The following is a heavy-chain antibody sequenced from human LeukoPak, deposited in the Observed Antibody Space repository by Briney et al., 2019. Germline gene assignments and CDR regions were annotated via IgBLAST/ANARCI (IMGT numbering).Heavy chain of an antibody. CDR3: ARVAYYYDSSGYYDY. J-gene: IGHJ4*02. Sequence: SETLSLTCTVSGGSISSYYWSWIRQPPGKGLEWIGYSYYSGRTNYNASLKSRVTISVDTSKNQFSLKLTFVTAADTAVYYCARVAYYYDSSGYYDYWGQGTLVTVSS. CDR1: GGSISSYY. V-gene: IGHV4-59*01. D-gene: IGHD3-22*01. CDR2: SYYSGRT.